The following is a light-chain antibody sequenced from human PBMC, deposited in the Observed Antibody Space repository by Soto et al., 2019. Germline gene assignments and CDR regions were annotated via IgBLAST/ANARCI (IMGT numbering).Light chain of an antibody. J-gene: IGKJ4*01. CDR2: DAS. CDR3: QQYDNLPRALT. CDR1: QSISSW. Sequence: DIQMTQSPSTLSASVGDRVTITCRASQSISSWLAWYQQKPGKAPKLLIYDASNLETGVPSRFSGSGSGTDFTFTISSLQPEDIATYYCQQYDNLPRALTFGGGTKVDIK. V-gene: IGKV1-33*01.